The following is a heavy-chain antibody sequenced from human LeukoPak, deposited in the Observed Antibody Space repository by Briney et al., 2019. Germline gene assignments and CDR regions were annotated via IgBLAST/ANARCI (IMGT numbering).Heavy chain of an antibody. CDR1: GYTFTSYG. Sequence: PPASVKVSCKASGYTFTSYGISWVRQAPGQGLEWMGWISAYNGNTNYAQKLQGRVTMTTDTSTSTAYMELRSLRSDDTAVYYCARVLQVGALLYYYYYGMDVWGQGTTVTVSS. D-gene: IGHD1-26*01. CDR2: ISAYNGNT. J-gene: IGHJ6*02. CDR3: ARVLQVGALLYYYYYGMDV. V-gene: IGHV1-18*01.